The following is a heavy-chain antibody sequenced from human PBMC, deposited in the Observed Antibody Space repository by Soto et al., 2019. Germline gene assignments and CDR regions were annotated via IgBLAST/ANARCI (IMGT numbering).Heavy chain of an antibody. CDR2: IYHSGST. D-gene: IGHD1-26*01. J-gene: IGHJ6*02. V-gene: IGHV4-30-2*01. CDR3: ASGGARGMLV. CDR1: VGSISMGGYS. Sequence: QLQLQESGSGLVKPSQTLSPTCVSPVGSISMGGYSGSWIRQPPGKGLEWIGNIYHSGSTYYTPPLKSRVTIAVTRSKKQSPMMLCSVTAADAAVYCGASGGARGMLVWGQGTPVTVSS.